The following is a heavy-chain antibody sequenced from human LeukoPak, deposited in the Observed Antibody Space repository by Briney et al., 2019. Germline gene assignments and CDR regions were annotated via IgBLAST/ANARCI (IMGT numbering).Heavy chain of an antibody. V-gene: IGHV4-61*02. J-gene: IGHJ4*02. D-gene: IGHD5-18*01. Sequence: PSETLSLTCTVSGGSISSGNYYWSWIRQPAGKGLEWIGRIYSSGSTNYNPSLKSRVTISVDTSKNQFSLKLSSVTAADTAVYYCAKDTTMKGYWGQGTLVTVSS. CDR3: AKDTTMKGY. CDR1: GGSISSGNYY. CDR2: IYSSGST.